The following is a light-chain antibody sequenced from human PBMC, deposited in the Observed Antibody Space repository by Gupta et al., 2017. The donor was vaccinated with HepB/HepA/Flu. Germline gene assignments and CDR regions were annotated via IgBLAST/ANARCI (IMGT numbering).Light chain of an antibody. J-gene: IGLJ3*02. V-gene: IGLV1-47*01. CDR1: SSKIGSNY. CDR3: AAWDDSRSGWV. CDR2: RNN. Sequence: QSVLTHPPSASRTHAQRVTSSCYGTSSKIGSNYVYWYQQLPGPAPKLLIDRNNQRPSGVPDRFSGSKSGTAATLAISGRRSEDEADYYCAAWDDSRSGWVFGGGTKLTVL.